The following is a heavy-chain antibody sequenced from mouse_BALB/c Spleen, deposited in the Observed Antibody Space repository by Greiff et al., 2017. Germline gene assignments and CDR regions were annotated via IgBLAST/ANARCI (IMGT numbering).Heavy chain of an antibody. CDR3: ASRFCYRPDY. CDR2: INSDGGST. J-gene: IGHJ2*01. D-gene: IGHD2-12*01. Sequence: EVQLQESGGGLVQPGESLKLSCEANEYEFPTYDMPWVRKTPEKRLEWVAAINSDGGSTYYPDTMERRFSISRDNTKKTLYLHMSSLRAEDTAWSNCASRFCYRPDYWGQGTTLTVSA. CDR1: EYEFPTYD. V-gene: IGHV5-2*01.